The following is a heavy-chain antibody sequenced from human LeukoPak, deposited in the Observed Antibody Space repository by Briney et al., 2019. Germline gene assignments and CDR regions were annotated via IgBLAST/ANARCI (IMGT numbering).Heavy chain of an antibody. CDR2: ISTETQSP. CDR1: GYTSPFYG. V-gene: IGHV1-18*01. Sequence: GASVKVSCKVSGYTSPFYGITWVRQAPGQGLEWMGWISTETQSPNYAQKLQGRLTITADKATSTAYMELRSLRSDDTAVYYCARGRTRDFDVLPLFDGLPAEAEPYGMDVWGQGTTVTVSS. J-gene: IGHJ6*02. CDR3: ARGRTRDFDVLPLFDGLPAEAEPYGMDV. D-gene: IGHD3-10*01.